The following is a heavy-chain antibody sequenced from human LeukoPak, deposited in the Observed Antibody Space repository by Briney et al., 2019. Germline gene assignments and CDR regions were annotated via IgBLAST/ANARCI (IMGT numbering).Heavy chain of an antibody. CDR2: IYYSGST. CDR3: ARLSSTLPYYFDY. V-gene: IGHV4-39*01. J-gene: IGHJ4*02. Sequence: SETLSLTCTVSGGFISSSSYYWGWIRQPPGKGLEWIGSIYYSGSTYYNPSLKSRVTISVDTSKNQSSLKLSSVTAADTAVYYCARLSSTLPYYFDYWGQGTLVTVSS. CDR1: GGFISSSSYY.